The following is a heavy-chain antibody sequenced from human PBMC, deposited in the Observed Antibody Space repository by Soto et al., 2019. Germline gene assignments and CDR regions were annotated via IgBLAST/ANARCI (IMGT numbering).Heavy chain of an antibody. Sequence: QVQLVESGGGVVQPGRSLRLSCAASGFTFSSYGMHWVRQALGKGLEWVAVISYDGSNKYYADSVKGRFTISRDNSKNTRYLQMNSLRAEDTAVYYCAEDKAGGSDYFDYWGQETLVTVSS. J-gene: IGHJ4*02. CDR1: GFTFSSYG. V-gene: IGHV3-30*18. CDR2: ISYDGSNK. CDR3: AEDKAGGSDYFDY.